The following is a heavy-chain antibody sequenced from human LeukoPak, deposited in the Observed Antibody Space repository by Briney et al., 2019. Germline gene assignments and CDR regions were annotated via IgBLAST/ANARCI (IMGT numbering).Heavy chain of an antibody. CDR3: ARIRALVRFGHWFDP. CDR1: GGTFSSYA. D-gene: IGHD3-10*01. Sequence: ASVKVSCKASGGTFSSYAISWVRQAPGQGLEWMGGIIPMFGTANYAQKIQGRVTITADKSTSTAYMELRSLRSDDTAVYYCARIRALVRFGHWFDPWGQGTLVTVSS. CDR2: IIPMFGTA. V-gene: IGHV1-69*06. J-gene: IGHJ5*02.